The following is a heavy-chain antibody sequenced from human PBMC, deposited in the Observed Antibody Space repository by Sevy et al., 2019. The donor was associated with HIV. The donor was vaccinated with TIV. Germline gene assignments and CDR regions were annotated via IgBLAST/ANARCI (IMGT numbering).Heavy chain of an antibody. D-gene: IGHD6-19*01. CDR2: ISGISNYI. Sequence: GGSLRLSCEASGFTFTSYSMHWVRQAPGKGLEWVSSISGISNYIYYADSVKGRFSISRDNAKNSLYLQMNSLRAEDTAVFYCARAVPATDAFDIWGQGTLVTVSS. J-gene: IGHJ3*02. CDR1: GFTFTSYS. V-gene: IGHV3-21*01. CDR3: ARAVPATDAFDI.